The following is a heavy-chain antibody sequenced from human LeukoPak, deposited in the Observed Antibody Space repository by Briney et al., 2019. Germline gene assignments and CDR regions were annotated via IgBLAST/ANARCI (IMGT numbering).Heavy chain of an antibody. V-gene: IGHV3-64D*06. J-gene: IGHJ4*02. CDR2: INTNGGST. CDR1: GFIFSTYW. CDR3: VTGVIVSGSYYFDF. Sequence: GGSLRLSCAASGFIFSTYWMSWVRLAPGKGLQFVSVINTNGGSTYYADSVKGRFTISRDNSQNTLYLQMSSLRVEDTAVYYCVTGVIVSGSYYFDFWGQGTLVTVYS. D-gene: IGHD2-21*01.